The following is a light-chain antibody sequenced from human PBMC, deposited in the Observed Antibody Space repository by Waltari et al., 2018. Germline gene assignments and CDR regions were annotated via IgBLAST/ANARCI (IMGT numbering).Light chain of an antibody. J-gene: IGLJ2*01. CDR1: SLRRYF. CDR3: QTWDSSVV. V-gene: IGLV3-19*01. CDR2: GKN. Sequence: SSELTQDPAVSVALGQTVTITCQGDSLRRYFATWYQQKPGEAPLLVIYGKNNRPSGIPERLSVANSGDTATLTISGTQAMDEADYYCQTWDSSVVFGGGTKLTVL.